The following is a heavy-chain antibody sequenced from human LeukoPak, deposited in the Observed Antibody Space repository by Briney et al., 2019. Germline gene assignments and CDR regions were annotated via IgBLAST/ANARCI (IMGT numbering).Heavy chain of an antibody. J-gene: IGHJ4*02. D-gene: IGHD2-15*01. V-gene: IGHV3-23*01. CDR3: AKDAKYCSGGSCHLPFDY. CDR1: GFTFSSYA. CDR2: ISCSGGST. Sequence: GGSLRLSCAASGFTFSSYAMSWVRQAPGKGLEWVSAISCSGGSTYYADSVKGRFTISRDNSKNTLYLQMNSLRAEDTAVYYCAKDAKYCSGGSCHLPFDYWGQGTLVTVSS.